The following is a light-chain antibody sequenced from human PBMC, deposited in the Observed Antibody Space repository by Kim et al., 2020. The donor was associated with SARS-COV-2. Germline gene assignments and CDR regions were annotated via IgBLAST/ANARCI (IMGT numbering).Light chain of an antibody. Sequence: DIQMTQSPSSLSASVGDRVTITCQASQDISNYLNWYQQKPGKAPKLLIYDASNLETGVPSRFSGSGSGTDFTFTISNMQHEDIATYYCQHYDNIPYTFGQGTKLEI. CDR3: QHYDNIPYT. J-gene: IGKJ2*01. CDR2: DAS. V-gene: IGKV1-33*01. CDR1: QDISNY.